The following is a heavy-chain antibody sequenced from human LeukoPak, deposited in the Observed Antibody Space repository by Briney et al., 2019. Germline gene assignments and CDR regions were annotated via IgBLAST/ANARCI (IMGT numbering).Heavy chain of an antibody. J-gene: IGHJ4*02. Sequence: PGGSLRLSCAASGLTVSNNYMKWFRQAPGKGLEGVSLIYSGGSTYYADSVKGRFTISRDNPKNTVYLQMNNLRAEDTAVYYCARDRHCSGGSCSGLWGQGTLVTVSS. CDR3: ARDRHCSGGSCSGL. CDR1: GLTVSNNY. CDR2: IYSGGST. D-gene: IGHD2-15*01. V-gene: IGHV3-53*01.